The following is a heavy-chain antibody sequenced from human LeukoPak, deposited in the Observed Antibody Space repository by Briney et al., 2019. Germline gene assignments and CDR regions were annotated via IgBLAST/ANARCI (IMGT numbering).Heavy chain of an antibody. V-gene: IGHV3-23*01. CDR2: ISGSGGSK. CDR1: GFTFSSYG. D-gene: IGHD6-19*01. Sequence: GGSLRLSCAASGFTFSSYGMSWVRQAPGKGLEWVSGISGSGGSKYYADSVKGRFTISRDNSKNTLCLQMNSLGAEDTAVYYCARSSGWYQGYFDYWGQGTLVTVSS. CDR3: ARSSGWYQGYFDY. J-gene: IGHJ4*02.